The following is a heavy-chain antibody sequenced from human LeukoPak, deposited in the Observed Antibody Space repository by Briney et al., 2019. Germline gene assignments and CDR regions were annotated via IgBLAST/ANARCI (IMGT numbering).Heavy chain of an antibody. CDR1: GFIFTDHW. J-gene: IGHJ4*02. D-gene: IGHD3-16*01. V-gene: IGHV3-7*01. CDR3: ARAVDVADY. Sequence: PGGSLRLSCVASGFIFTDHWMSWVRQAPGKGLEWVANIKEDESAKFYADSVRGRLTISRDNAKNSLYLQMNNLRVEDTAVYYCARAVDVADYWGRGTLVTVSS. CDR2: IKEDESAK.